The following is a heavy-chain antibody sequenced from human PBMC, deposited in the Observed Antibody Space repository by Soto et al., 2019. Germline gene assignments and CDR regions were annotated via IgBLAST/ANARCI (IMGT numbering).Heavy chain of an antibody. Sequence: LSLTCTVSGGSIHDYYWVWIRQPPGKGLEWIGSIFYTGSTDYNPSLKSRVTLSLATSKNQFSLNLSSVTAADTAVYYCARVNRGAFDHWGLGALVTVSS. CDR3: ARVNRGAFDH. J-gene: IGHJ4*02. CDR1: GGSIHDYY. CDR2: IFYTGST. V-gene: IGHV4-59*01.